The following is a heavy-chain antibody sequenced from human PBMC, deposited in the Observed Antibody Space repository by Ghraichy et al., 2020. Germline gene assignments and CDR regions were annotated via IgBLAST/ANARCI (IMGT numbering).Heavy chain of an antibody. CDR3: AKGPPFGYDSSGYVFDY. J-gene: IGHJ4*02. V-gene: IGHV3-23*01. D-gene: IGHD3-22*01. CDR2: ISGSGGST. CDR1: GFTFSSYA. Sequence: GGSLRLSCAASGFTFSSYAMSWVRQAPGKGLEWVSAISGSGGSTYYADSVKGRFTISRDNSKNTLYLQMNSLRAEDTAVYYCAKGPPFGYDSSGYVFDYWGQGTLVTVSS.